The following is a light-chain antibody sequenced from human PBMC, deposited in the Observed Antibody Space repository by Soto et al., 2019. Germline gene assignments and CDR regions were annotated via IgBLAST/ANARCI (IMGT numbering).Light chain of an antibody. V-gene: IGKV1-39*01. J-gene: IGKJ4*01. CDR2: AAS. Sequence: DIQMTQSPSSLSASVGDRVTITCRASQSISSYLNWYQQKPGKAPKLLIYAASNLQSGVPSRFSGSGSGTDFSLTISSLQLEDLATYSCQQSHSMPLTFGGGTKVEIK. CDR3: QQSHSMPLT. CDR1: QSISSY.